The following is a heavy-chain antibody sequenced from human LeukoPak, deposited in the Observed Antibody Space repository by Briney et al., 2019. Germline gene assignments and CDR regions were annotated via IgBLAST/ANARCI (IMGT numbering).Heavy chain of an antibody. CDR1: GFTFSRYA. Sequence: GGSPRLSCAASGFTFSRYAMSWVRQAPGKGLEWVSAISGSGGSTYYADSVKGRFTISRDNSKNTLYLQMNSLRAEDTAVYYCARGVYIAAAQYGYWGQGTLVTVSS. V-gene: IGHV3-23*01. D-gene: IGHD6-13*01. J-gene: IGHJ4*02. CDR3: ARGVYIAAAQYGY. CDR2: ISGSGGST.